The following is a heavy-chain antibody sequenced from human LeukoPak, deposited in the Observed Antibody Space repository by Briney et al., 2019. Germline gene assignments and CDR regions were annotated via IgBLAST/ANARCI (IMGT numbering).Heavy chain of an antibody. V-gene: IGHV4-39*02. CDR2: IYYSGST. D-gene: IGHD2-15*01. J-gene: IGHJ6*02. CDR3: ARDNCSGGSCYRYYYGMDV. Sequence: SETLSLTCTVSGGSISSSSYYWGWIRQPPGKGLEWIGSIYYSGSTYYNPSLKSRVTISVDTSKNQFSLKLSSVTAADTAVYYCARDNCSGGSCYRYYYGMDVWGQGTTVTVSS. CDR1: GGSISSSSYY.